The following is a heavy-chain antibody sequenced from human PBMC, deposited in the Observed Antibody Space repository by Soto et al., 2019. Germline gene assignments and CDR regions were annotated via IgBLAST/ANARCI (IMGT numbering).Heavy chain of an antibody. V-gene: IGHV4-59*01. J-gene: IGHJ3*02. D-gene: IGHD4-17*01. Sequence: SETLSLTCTVSGGSISSYYWSWIRQPPGKGLEWIGYIYYSGSTNYNPSLKSRVTISVDTSKNQFSLKLSSVTAADTAVYYCARDSRNDYGDYGYDFDIWGQGTMVTVSS. CDR3: ARDSRNDYGDYGYDFDI. CDR1: GGSISSYY. CDR2: IYYSGST.